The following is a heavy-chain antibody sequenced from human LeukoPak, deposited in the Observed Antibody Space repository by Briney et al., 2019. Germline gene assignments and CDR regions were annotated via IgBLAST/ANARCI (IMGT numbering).Heavy chain of an antibody. V-gene: IGHV4-34*01. CDR1: GGSFSGYY. J-gene: IGHJ4*02. CDR2: INHSGST. CDR3: ARGRRSSGLARVFDY. Sequence: SETLSLTCAVYGGSFSGYYWSWIRQPPGKVLEWIGEINHSGSTNYNPSLKSRVTISVDTSKNQFSLKLSSVTAADTAVYYCARGRRSSGLARVFDYWGQGTLVTVSS. D-gene: IGHD6-19*01.